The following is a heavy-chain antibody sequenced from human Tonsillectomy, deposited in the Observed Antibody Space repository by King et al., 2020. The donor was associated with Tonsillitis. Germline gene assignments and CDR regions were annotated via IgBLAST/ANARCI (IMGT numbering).Heavy chain of an antibody. CDR3: ARDDYYSTSAGWDY. V-gene: IGHV1-18*01. CDR2: ISGYSGNT. CDR1: GYTFTSYG. Sequence: QLVQSGAEVKKPGASVTVSCKASGYTFTSYGFTCVRQAPGQGLEWMGWISGYSGNTNFAQKFQGRVTMTTDTSTSTAYMELRSLRSDDTAVYYGARDDYYSTSAGWDYWGQGTLVTVSS. J-gene: IGHJ4*02. D-gene: IGHD6-6*01.